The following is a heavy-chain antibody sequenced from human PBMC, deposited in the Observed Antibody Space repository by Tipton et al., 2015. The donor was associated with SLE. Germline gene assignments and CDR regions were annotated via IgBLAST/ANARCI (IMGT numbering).Heavy chain of an antibody. CDR2: IYSGGST. V-gene: IGHV3-53*01. Sequence: SLRLSCAASGFTVSSNYMSWVRQAPGKGLEWVSVIYSGGSTYYADSVKGRFTISRDNAKNSLYLQMNSLRAEDTAVYYCARDWEGDHYFDYWGQGTLVTVSS. CDR1: GFTVSSNY. J-gene: IGHJ4*02. D-gene: IGHD1-26*01. CDR3: ARDWEGDHYFDY.